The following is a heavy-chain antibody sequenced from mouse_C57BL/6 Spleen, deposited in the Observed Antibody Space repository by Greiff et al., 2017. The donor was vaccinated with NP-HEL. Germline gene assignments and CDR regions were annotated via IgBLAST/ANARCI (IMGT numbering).Heavy chain of an antibody. V-gene: IGHV1-80*01. J-gene: IGHJ3*01. D-gene: IGHD2-4*01. Sequence: QVQLQQSGAELVKPGASVKISCKASGYAFSSYWMNWVKQRPGKGLEWIGQIYPGDGDTNYNGKFKGKATLTADKSSSKAYMWLSSRPSEDAAVYFCARGDYDGGAWFAYWGQGTLVTVSA. CDR2: IYPGDGDT. CDR1: GYAFSSYW. CDR3: ARGDYDGGAWFAY.